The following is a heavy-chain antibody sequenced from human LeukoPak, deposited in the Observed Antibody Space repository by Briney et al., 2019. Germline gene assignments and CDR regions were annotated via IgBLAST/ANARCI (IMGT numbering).Heavy chain of an antibody. V-gene: IGHV1-2*02. D-gene: IGHD6-13*01. J-gene: IGHJ4*02. CDR2: INLNSGGT. CDR3: ARARYSSSPLDY. Sequence: ASVKVSCKASGYTFTSYAMNWVRQAPGQGLEWMGWINLNSGGTNYAQKFQGRVTMTRDTSISTAYMELSRLRSDDTAVYYCARARYSSSPLDYWGQGTLVTVSS. CDR1: GYTFTSYA.